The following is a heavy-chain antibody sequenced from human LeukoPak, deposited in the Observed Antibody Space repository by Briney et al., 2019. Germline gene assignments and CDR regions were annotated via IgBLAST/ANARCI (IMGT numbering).Heavy chain of an antibody. V-gene: IGHV4-59*01. J-gene: IGHJ6*02. CDR1: GGSSCSYY. CDR2: NYFRGST. CDR3: ARERGGSGSFYYYGMDV. Sequence: SGTLSLTCTVSGGSSCSYYWSCIRQPPGKGLERRGYNYFRGSTNDNPSLKSRVAIAVDTSKDQFSLKLSSVTVADTAVYYCARERGGSGSFYYYGMDVWGQGTAVTVSS. D-gene: IGHD3-10*01.